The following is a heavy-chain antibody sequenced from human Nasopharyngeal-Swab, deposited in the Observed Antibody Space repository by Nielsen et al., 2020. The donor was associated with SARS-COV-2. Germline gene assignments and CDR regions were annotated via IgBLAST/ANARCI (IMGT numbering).Heavy chain of an antibody. Sequence: SETLSLTCTVSGGSISSYYWSWIRQPPGKGLEWIGYIYYSGSTNYNPSLKSRVTISVDTSKNQFSLKLSSVTAADTAVYYCARDGGCCSGGSCYYTDAFDIWGQGTMVTVSS. J-gene: IGHJ3*02. V-gene: IGHV4-59*01. CDR2: IYYSGST. CDR1: GGSISSYY. CDR3: ARDGGCCSGGSCYYTDAFDI. D-gene: IGHD2-15*01.